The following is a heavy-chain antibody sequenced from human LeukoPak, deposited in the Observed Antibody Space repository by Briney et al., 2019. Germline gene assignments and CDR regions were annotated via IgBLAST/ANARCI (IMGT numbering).Heavy chain of an antibody. V-gene: IGHV3-23*01. CDR3: AKSRVEGSFYYFDC. Sequence: GGSLRLSCAASGFTFSSYAMSWVRQAPGKGLEWVSAISGSDGRTYYADSVKGRFTTSRDNSKNTLYLQMNSLRAEDTAVYSCAKSRVEGSFYYFDCWGQGTLVTVSS. D-gene: IGHD3-3*01. CDR2: ISGSDGRT. CDR1: GFTFSSYA. J-gene: IGHJ4*02.